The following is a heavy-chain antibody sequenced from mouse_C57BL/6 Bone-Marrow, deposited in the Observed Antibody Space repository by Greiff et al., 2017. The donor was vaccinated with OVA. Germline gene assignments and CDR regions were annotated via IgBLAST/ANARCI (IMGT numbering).Heavy chain of an antibody. Sequence: DVKLVESGGDLVKPGGSLKLSCAASGFTFSSYGMSWVRQTPDKRLEWVATISSGGSYTYYPDSVKGRFTISRDNAKNTLYLQMSSLKSEDTAMFYCARDDCARWFAYWGQGTLVTVSA. CDR3: ARDDCARWFAY. V-gene: IGHV5-6*02. D-gene: IGHD2-4*01. CDR2: ISSGGSYT. J-gene: IGHJ3*01. CDR1: GFTFSSYG.